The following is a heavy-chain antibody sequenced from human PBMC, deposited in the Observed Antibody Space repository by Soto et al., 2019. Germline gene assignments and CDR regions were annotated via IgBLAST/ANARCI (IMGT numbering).Heavy chain of an antibody. CDR3: AKDTAMVLSEAIDY. V-gene: IGHV3-9*01. CDR2: ISWNSGSI. D-gene: IGHD5-18*01. CDR1: GFTFSSYA. Sequence: GGSLRLSCAASGFTFSSYAMHWVRQAPGKGLEWVSGISWNSGSIGYADSVKGRFTISRDNAKNSLYLQMNSLRAEDTALYYCAKDTAMVLSEAIDYWGQGTLVTVSS. J-gene: IGHJ4*02.